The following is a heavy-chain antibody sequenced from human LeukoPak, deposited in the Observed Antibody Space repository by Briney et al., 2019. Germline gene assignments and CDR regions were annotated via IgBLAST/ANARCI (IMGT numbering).Heavy chain of an antibody. CDR1: GYTFTDYY. CDR3: ATASGYCSSTSCNKNWFDP. CDR2: VDPEDGET. D-gene: IGHD2-2*02. Sequence: ASVKVSCKVSGYTFTDYYMHLVQQAPGKGLEWMGLVDPEDGETIYAEKFQGRVTITADTSTDTTYMELSSLRSEDTAVYYCATASGYCSSTSCNKNWFDPWGQGTLVTVSS. J-gene: IGHJ5*02. V-gene: IGHV1-69-2*01.